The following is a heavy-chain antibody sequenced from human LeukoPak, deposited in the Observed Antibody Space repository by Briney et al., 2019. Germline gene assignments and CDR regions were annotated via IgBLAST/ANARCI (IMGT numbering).Heavy chain of an antibody. CDR2: IYTSGST. V-gene: IGHV4-4*07. CDR3: AGEMRTVTTNGFDY. CDR1: GGSFSGYY. J-gene: IGHJ4*02. Sequence: SETLSLTCAVDGGSFSGYYWSWIRQPAGKGLGWIGRIYTSGSTNYNPSLKSRVTMSVDTSKNQFSLKLNSVTAADTAVYYCAGEMRTVTTNGFDYWGQGTLVTVSS. D-gene: IGHD4-11*01.